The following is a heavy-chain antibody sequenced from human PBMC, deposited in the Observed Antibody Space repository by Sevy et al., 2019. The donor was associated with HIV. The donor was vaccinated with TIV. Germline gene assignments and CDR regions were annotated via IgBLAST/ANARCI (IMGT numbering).Heavy chain of an antibody. CDR1: GGSITSLY. Sequence: PPQLLSLTCTVSGGSITSLYWNWIRQPPGKGLEWIANIYYNGHINYNPSLKSRVTLSLDTSKNQFSLRLSSVTAADTAMYYCAGENAWGRGYSWGQGTLVTVSS. CDR3: AGENAWGRGYS. J-gene: IGHJ4*02. D-gene: IGHD1-26*01. CDR2: IYYNGHI. V-gene: IGHV4-59*08.